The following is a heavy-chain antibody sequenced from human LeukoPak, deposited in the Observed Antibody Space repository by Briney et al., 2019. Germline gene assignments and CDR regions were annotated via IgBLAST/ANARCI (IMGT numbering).Heavy chain of an antibody. CDR3: ARDRAGYCSGGSCYSGAFDI. J-gene: IGHJ3*02. CDR1: GFTFSSYG. Sequence: GGSPRLSCAASGFTFSSYGMHWVRQAPGKGLEWVAVIWYDGSNKYYADSVKGRFTISRDNSKNTLYLQMNSLRAEDTAVYYCARDRAGYCSGGSCYSGAFDIWGQGTMVTVSS. CDR2: IWYDGSNK. V-gene: IGHV3-33*01. D-gene: IGHD2-15*01.